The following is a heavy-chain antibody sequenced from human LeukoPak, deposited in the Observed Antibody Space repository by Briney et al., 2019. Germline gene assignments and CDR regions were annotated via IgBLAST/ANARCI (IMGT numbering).Heavy chain of an antibody. V-gene: IGHV1-24*01. CDR3: ATYCSGGSCYSWAFDI. CDR2: FDPEDGET. Sequence: ASVKVSCKVSGYTLTDLSMHWVRQAPGKGLEWMGGFDPEDGETIYAQKFQGRVTMTEDTSTDTAYMELSSLRSEDTAVYYCATYCSGGSCYSWAFDIWGQGTMVTVSS. CDR1: GYTLTDLS. D-gene: IGHD2-15*01. J-gene: IGHJ3*02.